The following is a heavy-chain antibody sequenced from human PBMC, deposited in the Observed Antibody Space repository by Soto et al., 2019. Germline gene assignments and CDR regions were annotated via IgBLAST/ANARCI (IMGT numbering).Heavy chain of an antibody. CDR1: GFTFSSYG. CDR3: ARVPGYSSSWSFDY. D-gene: IGHD6-13*01. CDR2: IWYDGSNK. J-gene: IGHJ4*02. V-gene: IGHV3-33*01. Sequence: GGSLRLSCAASGFTFSSYGMHWVRQAPGKGLEWVAVIWYDGSNKYYADSVKGRFTISRDNSKNTLYLQMNSLRAEDTAVYYCARVPGYSSSWSFDYWGQGTLVTVSS.